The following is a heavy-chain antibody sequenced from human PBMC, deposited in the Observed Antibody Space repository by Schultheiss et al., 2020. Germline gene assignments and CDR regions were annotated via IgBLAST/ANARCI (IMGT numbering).Heavy chain of an antibody. V-gene: IGHV3-74*01. CDR2: INSDGSST. CDR3: ARRRVVHRGEPYGMDV. Sequence: GESLKISCAASGFTFSSYAMHWVRQAPGKGLEWVSRINSDGSSTSYADSVKGRFTISRDNAKNTLYLQMNSLIAEDTAVYYCARRRVVHRGEPYGMDVWGQGATVTVSS. J-gene: IGHJ6*02. D-gene: IGHD3-10*01. CDR1: GFTFSSYA.